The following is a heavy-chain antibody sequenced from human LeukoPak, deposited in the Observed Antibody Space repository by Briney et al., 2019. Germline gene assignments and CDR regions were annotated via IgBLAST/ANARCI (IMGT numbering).Heavy chain of an antibody. CDR2: INSDGSST. CDR3: ARGGCPPEALGDAFDI. V-gene: IGHV3-74*01. D-gene: IGHD1-14*01. CDR1: GFTFSRYW. Sequence: GGSLRLSCAASGFTFSRYWMHWVRQAPGKGLVRVSRINSDGSSTINADSVKGRFTISRDNAKNTLYLQMNSLRVEDTAVYFCARGGCPPEALGDAFDIWGQGTMVSVSS. J-gene: IGHJ3*02.